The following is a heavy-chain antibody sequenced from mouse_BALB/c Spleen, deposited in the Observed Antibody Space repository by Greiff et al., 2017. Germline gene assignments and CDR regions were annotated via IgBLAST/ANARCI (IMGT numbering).Heavy chain of an antibody. D-gene: IGHD2-12*01. CDR1: GFTFSNYW. CDR3: TRSYGGFAY. CDR2: IRLKSNNYAT. J-gene: IGHJ3*01. Sequence: EVKLVESGGGLVQPGGSMKLSCVASGFTFSNYWMNWVRQSPEKGLEWVAEIRLKSNNYATHYAESVKGRFTISRDDSKSSVYLQMNNLRAEDTGIYYCTRSYGGFAYWGQGTLVTVSA. V-gene: IGHV6-6*02.